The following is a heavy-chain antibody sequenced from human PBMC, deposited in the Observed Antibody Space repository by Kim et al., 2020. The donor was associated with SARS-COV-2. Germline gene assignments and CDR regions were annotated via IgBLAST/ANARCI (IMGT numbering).Heavy chain of an antibody. CDR3: ARPFGNHNAFDL. J-gene: IGHJ3*01. V-gene: IGHV1-2*02. D-gene: IGHD3-16*01. Sequence: NYAQKFQGRVTVTRDTSINTAYMELSRLRSDDTAVYYCARPFGNHNAFDLWGQGTMVTVSS.